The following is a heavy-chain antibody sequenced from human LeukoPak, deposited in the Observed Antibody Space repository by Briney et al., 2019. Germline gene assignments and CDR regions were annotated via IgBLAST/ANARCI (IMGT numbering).Heavy chain of an antibody. D-gene: IGHD6-13*01. Sequence: SETLSLTCAVYGGSFSGYYWNWIRQPPGKGLEWIGEINHSGSTNYNPSLKSRVTISVDTSKNQFSLKLSSVTAADTAVYYCARLGPGIAAAGLDYWGQGTLVTVSS. J-gene: IGHJ4*02. CDR3: ARLGPGIAAAGLDY. CDR2: INHSGST. CDR1: GGSFSGYY. V-gene: IGHV4-34*01.